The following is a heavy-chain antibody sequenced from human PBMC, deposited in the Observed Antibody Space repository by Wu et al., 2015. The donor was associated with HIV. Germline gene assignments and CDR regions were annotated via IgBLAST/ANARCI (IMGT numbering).Heavy chain of an antibody. J-gene: IGHJ4*02. D-gene: IGHD2-15*01. Sequence: QVQLVQSGAEVQKPGASVKVSCNTSGYTFTGYYMHWVRQAPGQGLEWMGWINPNSGDTNFAQKFQGRVTLTRDTSISTAYMELSSLTFDDTAVYFCVRDTRKVLLEYWGQGTLVTVSS. CDR2: INPNSGDT. CDR1: GYTFTGYY. CDR3: VRDTRKVLLEY. V-gene: IGHV1-2*02.